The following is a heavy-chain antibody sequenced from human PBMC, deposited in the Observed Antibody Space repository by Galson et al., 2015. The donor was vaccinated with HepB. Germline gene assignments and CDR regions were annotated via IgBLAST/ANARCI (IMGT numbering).Heavy chain of an antibody. D-gene: IGHD3-16*01. CDR2: IGSHYGSA. Sequence: SLRLSCAVSGFTFSTFAITWVRQAPGKGLEWVSAIGSHYGSAHYADSAEGRFSISRDNSNNTLYLRIISLRAEDTAVYYCVKDVGGVPAHWGQGTVVTVSS. J-gene: IGHJ4*02. CDR3: VKDVGGVPAH. CDR1: GFTFSTFA. V-gene: IGHV3-23*01.